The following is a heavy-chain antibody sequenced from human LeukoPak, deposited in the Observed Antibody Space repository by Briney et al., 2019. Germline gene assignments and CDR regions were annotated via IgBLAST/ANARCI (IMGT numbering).Heavy chain of an antibody. CDR1: GGTFSSYA. V-gene: IGHV1-69*05. J-gene: IGHJ4*02. CDR3: ARGDLGRAGIDY. Sequence: ASVKVSCKASGGTFSSYAISWVRQAPGQGLEWMGGIIPIYGTANYAQKFQGRVTMTRNTSISTAYMELSSLRSEDTAVYYCARGDLGRAGIDYWGQGTLVTVSS. CDR2: IIPIYGTA.